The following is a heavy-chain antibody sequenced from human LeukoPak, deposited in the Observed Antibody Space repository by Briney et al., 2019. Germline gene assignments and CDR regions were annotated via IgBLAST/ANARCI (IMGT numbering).Heavy chain of an antibody. V-gene: IGHV3-7*01. D-gene: IGHD5-18*01. CDR2: IKQDGSEK. Sequence: GGSLRLSCAASGFTFSSYWMSWVRQAPGKGLEWVANIKQDGSEKYYVDSVKGRFTISRDNAKNSLYLQMNSLRAEDTAVYYCAREWIQLWPYYDYWGQGTLVTVSS. J-gene: IGHJ4*02. CDR3: AREWIQLWPYYDY. CDR1: GFTFSSYW.